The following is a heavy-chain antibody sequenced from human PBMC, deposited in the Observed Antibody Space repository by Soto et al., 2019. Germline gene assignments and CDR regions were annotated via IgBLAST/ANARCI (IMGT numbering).Heavy chain of an antibody. CDR3: AIDRGVTAFDY. CDR2: ISYDGSNK. D-gene: IGHD2-21*02. J-gene: IGHJ4*02. CDR1: GFTFSGYG. V-gene: IGHV3-30*03. Sequence: QVQLVESGGGVVQPGRSLRLSCAASGFTFSGYGMHWVRQAPGKGLEWVAVISYDGSNKYYADSVKGRFTISRDNSKNTLYLQMNSLRAEDTAVYYCAIDRGVTAFDYWGQGTLVTVSS.